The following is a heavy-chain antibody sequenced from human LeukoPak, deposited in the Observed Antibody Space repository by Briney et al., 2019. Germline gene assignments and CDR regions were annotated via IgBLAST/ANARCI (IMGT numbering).Heavy chain of an antibody. Sequence: PSETLSLTCTVSGDSISGSGYYWNWIRQHPGKGLEWFGYIYYSGTTYYNPSLKSRVTMSVDTSKNQFSLKLSSVTAADTAVYYCARVEGSWAFDIWGQGTMATVSS. CDR2: IYYSGTT. J-gene: IGHJ3*02. CDR3: ARVEGSWAFDI. D-gene: IGHD3-10*01. V-gene: IGHV4-31*03. CDR1: GDSISGSGYY.